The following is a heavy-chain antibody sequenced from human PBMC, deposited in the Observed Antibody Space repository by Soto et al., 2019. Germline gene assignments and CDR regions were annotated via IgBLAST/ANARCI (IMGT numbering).Heavy chain of an antibody. CDR1: GGTFSSYT. D-gene: IGHD3-22*01. CDR2: IIPSLGIA. Sequence: QVQLVQSGAEVKKPGSSVKVSCKASGGTFSSYTISWVRQAPGHGLEWMGRIIPSLGIANYAQKFQGRVTITADKSTSTAYMELSSLRSEDTAVYYCASRYDSSDYWGQGTLVTVSS. V-gene: IGHV1-69*02. J-gene: IGHJ4*02. CDR3: ASRYDSSDY.